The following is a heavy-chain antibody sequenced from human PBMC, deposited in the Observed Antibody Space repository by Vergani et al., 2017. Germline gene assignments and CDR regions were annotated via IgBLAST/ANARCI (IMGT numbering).Heavy chain of an antibody. J-gene: IGHJ3*02. Sequence: VQLVQSGAEMKKPGSSVKVSCKSSGANFGSFGFSWVRQAPGQGLEWMGRSVPILDITNYAQIFMGRVSITADKSTGTRYLDLSDLRSEDTAMYYCARDRTEATDDAFDIWGQETLVSVSS. V-gene: IGHV1-69*09. CDR1: GANFGSFG. CDR2: SVPILDIT. D-gene: IGHD1-14*01. CDR3: ARDRTEATDDAFDI.